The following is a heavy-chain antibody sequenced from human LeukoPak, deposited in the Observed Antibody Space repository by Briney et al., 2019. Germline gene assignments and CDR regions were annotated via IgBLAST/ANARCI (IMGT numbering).Heavy chain of an antibody. V-gene: IGHV3-74*01. J-gene: IGHJ4*01. D-gene: IGHD3-16*01. Sequence: GGSLRLSCAASGFIFSDHWMHWVRQAPGKGLVWLSRINNDGSSTIYADSVKGRFTFSRDNAENTLFLEMNSLRDEDTAVYYCAGDYIWGRLFWGQGTLVTVSS. CDR1: GFIFSDHW. CDR2: INNDGSST. CDR3: AGDYIWGRLF.